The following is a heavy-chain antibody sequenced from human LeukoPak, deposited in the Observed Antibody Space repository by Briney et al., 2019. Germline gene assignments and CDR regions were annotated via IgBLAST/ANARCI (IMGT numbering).Heavy chain of an antibody. J-gene: IGHJ4*02. V-gene: IGHV3-23*01. Sequence: GGSLRLSCAASGFTFSRFGMNWVRQAPGKGLEWVSGISGSGDNTYYADSVKGRFTISRDNSKNTLYVQVNSLGTEDTAAYYCAKGSYYDSSGSFYFDYWGQGTLVTVSS. CDR2: ISGSGDNT. CDR3: AKGSYYDSSGSFYFDY. CDR1: GFTFSRFG. D-gene: IGHD3-22*01.